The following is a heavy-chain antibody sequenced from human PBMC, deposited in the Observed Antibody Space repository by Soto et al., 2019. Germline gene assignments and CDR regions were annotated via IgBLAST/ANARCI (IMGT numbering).Heavy chain of an antibody. CDR1: GFTFGDYA. J-gene: IGHJ6*02. V-gene: IGHV3-49*04. D-gene: IGHD3-3*01. CDR2: IRSKAYGGTT. Sequence: PGGSLRLSCTASGFTFGDYAMSGVRQAPGKGLEWVGFIRSKAYGGTTEYAASVKGRFTISRDDSKSIAYLQMNSLKTEDTAVYYCTRGGYDFWSGYYVYYYYYGMDVWGQGTTVTVSS. CDR3: TRGGYDFWSGYYVYYYYYGMDV.